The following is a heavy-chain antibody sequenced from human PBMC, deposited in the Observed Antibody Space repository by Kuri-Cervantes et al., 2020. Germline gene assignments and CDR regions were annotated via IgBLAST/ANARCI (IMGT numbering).Heavy chain of an antibody. V-gene: IGHV3-7*01. Sequence: GESLKISCAVSGFTFSTFSTSWLSWVRQAPGKGPEWVANIKQDESEKYLVDSVRGRFAISRDNAKNSLYLQMNSLRAEDTAVYYCARARGYCSGGSCFPPDYWGQGTLVTVSS. CDR3: ARARGYCSGGSCFPPDY. D-gene: IGHD2-15*01. CDR1: GFTFSTFSTSW. J-gene: IGHJ4*02. CDR2: IKQDESEK.